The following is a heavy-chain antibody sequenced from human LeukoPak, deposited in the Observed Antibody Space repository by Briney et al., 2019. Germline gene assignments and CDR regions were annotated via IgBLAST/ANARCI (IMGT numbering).Heavy chain of an antibody. J-gene: IGHJ5*02. D-gene: IGHD3-22*01. CDR3: ARGQYYYDSSGHPLFDP. CDR1: GGSISSYY. V-gene: IGHV4-59*01. CDR2: IYYIGST. Sequence: SETLSLTCTVSGGSISSYYWSWIRQPPGKGLEWIGYIYYIGSTNYNPSLKSRVTMSVDTSKNQFSLKLSSVTAADTAVYYCARGQYYYDSSGHPLFDPWGQGTLVTVSS.